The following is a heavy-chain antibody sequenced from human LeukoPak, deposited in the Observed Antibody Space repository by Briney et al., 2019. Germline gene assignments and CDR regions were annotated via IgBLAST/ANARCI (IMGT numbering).Heavy chain of an antibody. D-gene: IGHD6-6*01. CDR3: ARGVYSSSSLFVFDY. CDR1: GLTFSNYW. J-gene: IGHJ4*02. Sequence: PGGSLRLSCAASGLTFSNYWMTWVRQAPGKGLEWVANIKQDGSEKYYVDSVKGRFTISRDNAKNSLYLQMNSLRAEDTAVYYCARGVYSSSSLFVFDYWGQGTLVTVSS. V-gene: IGHV3-7*01. CDR2: IKQDGSEK.